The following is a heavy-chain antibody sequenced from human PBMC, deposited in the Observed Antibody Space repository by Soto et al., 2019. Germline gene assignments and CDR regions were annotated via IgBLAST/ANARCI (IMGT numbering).Heavy chain of an antibody. CDR1: GFTFSTHW. Sequence: GSLRLSCAVSGFTFSTHWMHWVRQAPGKGLVWVSRINSDGSSTNYADSVKGRFTISRDNAKKTLYLQMNSLRADDTAVYYCARDSSPYYDFWSGFYTYFDYWGQVALVTVSS. J-gene: IGHJ4*02. D-gene: IGHD3-3*01. V-gene: IGHV3-74*01. CDR2: INSDGSST. CDR3: ARDSSPYYDFWSGFYTYFDY.